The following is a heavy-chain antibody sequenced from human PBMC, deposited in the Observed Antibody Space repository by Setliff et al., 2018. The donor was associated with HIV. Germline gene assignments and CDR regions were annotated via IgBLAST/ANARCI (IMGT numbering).Heavy chain of an antibody. CDR1: GFTSSSYA. CDR2: ISGSGGST. V-gene: IGHV3-23*01. CDR3: AAREGANPFQH. Sequence: GGSLRLSCAASGFTSSSYAMSWVRQTPGKGLEWVSGISGSGGSTYYADSVKGRFTISRDNSKNTLYLQMNSLRAEDTAVYYCAAREGANPFQHWGQGTLVTVSS. D-gene: IGHD1-26*01. J-gene: IGHJ1*01.